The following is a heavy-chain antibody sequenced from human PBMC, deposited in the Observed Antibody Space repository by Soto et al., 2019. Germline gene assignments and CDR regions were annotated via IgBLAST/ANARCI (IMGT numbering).Heavy chain of an antibody. V-gene: IGHV1-69*01. CDR1: GGTFSSYA. CDR2: IIPISGTA. J-gene: IGHJ6*02. D-gene: IGHD2-2*01. CDR3: ARSQGSSTSLEIYYYYYYGMDV. Sequence: QVQLVQSGAEVKKPGSSVKVSCKASGGTFSSYAIGWVRQAPGQGLELMGGIIPISGTANYAQKFQGRVTITADESTSTAYMELSSLRSEDTAVYYCARSQGSSTSLEIYYYYYYGMDVWGQGTTVTVSS.